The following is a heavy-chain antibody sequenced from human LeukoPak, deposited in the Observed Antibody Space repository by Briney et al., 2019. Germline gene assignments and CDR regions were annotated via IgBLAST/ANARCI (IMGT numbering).Heavy chain of an antibody. CDR3: ARGQNIPA. V-gene: IGHV3-53*01. D-gene: IGHD1/OR15-1a*01. Sequence: GSPRLSCAASGFTVSSNYMNWVRQAPGKGLEWVSVIYSGGSTYYADSVKGRFTISRDNSKNTLYLQMNSLRAEDTAVYYCARGQNIPAWGQGTLVTVSS. J-gene: IGHJ4*02. CDR2: IYSGGST. CDR1: GFTVSSNY.